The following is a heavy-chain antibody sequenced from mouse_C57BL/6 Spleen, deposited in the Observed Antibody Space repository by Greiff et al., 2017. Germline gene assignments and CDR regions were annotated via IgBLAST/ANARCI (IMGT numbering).Heavy chain of an antibody. CDR3: AHYYSSPYYFDY. CDR2: IHPNSGST. J-gene: IGHJ2*01. V-gene: IGHV1-64*01. D-gene: IGHD1-1*01. Sequence: QVQLQQPGAELVKPGASVKLSCKASGYTFTSYWMHWVKQRPGQGLEWIGMIHPNSGSTNYNEKFKSKATLTVDKSSSTAYMQLSSLTSEDSAVYYRAHYYSSPYYFDYWGQGTTLTVSS. CDR1: GYTFTSYW.